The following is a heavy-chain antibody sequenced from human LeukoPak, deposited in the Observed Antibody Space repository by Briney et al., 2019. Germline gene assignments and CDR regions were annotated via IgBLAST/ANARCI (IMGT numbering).Heavy chain of an antibody. CDR3: AGPFVVVVAQGFDS. Sequence: GGSLRLSCAASGFTFSSYAMHWVRQAPGKGLEWVAVISYDGSNRYYADSVKGRFTISRDNSKNTLYLQMNSLRAEDTAVYYCAGPFVVVVAQGFDSWGQGTLVTVSS. CDR2: ISYDGSNR. V-gene: IGHV3-30*04. CDR1: GFTFSSYA. J-gene: IGHJ4*02. D-gene: IGHD2-15*01.